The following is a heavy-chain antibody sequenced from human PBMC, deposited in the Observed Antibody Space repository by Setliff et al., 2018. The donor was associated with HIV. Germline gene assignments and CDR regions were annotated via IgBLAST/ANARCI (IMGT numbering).Heavy chain of an antibody. V-gene: IGHV4-34*01. CDR2: INHSGST. J-gene: IGHJ4*02. D-gene: IGHD3-22*01. Sequence: LSLTCAVYGGSFSGYYWSWIRQPPGKGLEWIGEINHSGSTNYNPSLKSRVTISVDTSKNQLSLKLSSVTAADTAVYYCARGLSFYDPGGFDYWGQGTLVTVSS. CDR3: ARGLSFYDPGGFDY. CDR1: GGSFSGYY.